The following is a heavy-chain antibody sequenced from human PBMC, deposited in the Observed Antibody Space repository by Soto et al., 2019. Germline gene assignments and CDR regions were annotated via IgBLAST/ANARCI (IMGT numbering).Heavy chain of an antibody. V-gene: IGHV3-9*01. CDR3: AKAVAGKLDYFDY. Sequence: EVQLVESGGGLVQPGRSLRLSCAASGFTFDDYAMHWVRQAPGKGLEWVSGISWNSGSIGYADSVKGRFTISRDNAKNSLYLQMNSLRAEDTALYYCAKAVAGKLDYFDYWGQGTLVTVSS. J-gene: IGHJ4*02. CDR2: ISWNSGSI. D-gene: IGHD6-19*01. CDR1: GFTFDDYA.